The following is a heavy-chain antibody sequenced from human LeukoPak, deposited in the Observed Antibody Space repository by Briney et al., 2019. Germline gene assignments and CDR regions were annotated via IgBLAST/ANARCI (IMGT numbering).Heavy chain of an antibody. J-gene: IGHJ5*02. CDR2: MSSSGIS. CDR3: ARGAGPPWFDP. Sequence: PSETLSLTCTVSGVSISSSNSYWGWIRQPAGKGLEWIGRMSSSGISTYSPSLKSRVTISIDTSRNQCSMNLNSVTAADTAVYYCARGAGPPWFDPWGQGTLVTVSS. CDR1: GVSISSSNSY. V-gene: IGHV4-61*02. D-gene: IGHD6-19*01.